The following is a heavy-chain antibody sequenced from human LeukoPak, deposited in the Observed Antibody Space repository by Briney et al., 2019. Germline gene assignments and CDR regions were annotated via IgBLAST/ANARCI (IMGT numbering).Heavy chain of an antibody. CDR2: ISGSGSYI. J-gene: IGHJ4*02. CDR3: AREDTSSGWYYFDY. CDR1: GFTFSSYG. Sequence: PGGSLRLSCAASGFTFSSYGMYWVRQAPGKGLEWVSSISGSGSYIYYADSVKGRFTISRDNAKNSLYLQMNSLRAEDTAVYYCAREDTSSGWYYFDYWGQGTLVTVSS. V-gene: IGHV3-21*01. D-gene: IGHD6-19*01.